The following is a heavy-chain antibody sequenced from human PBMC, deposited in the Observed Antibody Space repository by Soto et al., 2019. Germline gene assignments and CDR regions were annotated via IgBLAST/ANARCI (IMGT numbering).Heavy chain of an antibody. D-gene: IGHD2-8*01. CDR2: IYPGDSDT. Sequence: PGESLKISCKGAGYNFTKYWIGWVRQMPGKGLECMGIIYPGDSDTRYSPSFQGQVTISADKSISTAYLQWSSLKASDTAMYYCARPTNRGKYYYGMDVWGQGTTVTVSS. CDR1: GYNFTKYW. J-gene: IGHJ6*02. V-gene: IGHV5-51*01. CDR3: ARPTNRGKYYYGMDV.